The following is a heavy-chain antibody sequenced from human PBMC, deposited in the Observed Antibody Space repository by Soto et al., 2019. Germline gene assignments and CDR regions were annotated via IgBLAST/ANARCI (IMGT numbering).Heavy chain of an antibody. CDR3: ARDRGWLYCTNGVCGHEKKHPPHWFDP. V-gene: IGHV1-46*01. CDR1: GYTLTSYY. CDR2: INPSGGST. D-gene: IGHD2-8*01. J-gene: IGHJ5*02. Sequence: ASVKVSCKASGYTLTSYYMRWVRQAPGQGLEWIGKINPSGGSTRYAQKIQGRDTITGDEATSTAYMELSSLRSEDTAVYYCARDRGWLYCTNGVCGHEKKHPPHWFDPWGQGTLVTVSS.